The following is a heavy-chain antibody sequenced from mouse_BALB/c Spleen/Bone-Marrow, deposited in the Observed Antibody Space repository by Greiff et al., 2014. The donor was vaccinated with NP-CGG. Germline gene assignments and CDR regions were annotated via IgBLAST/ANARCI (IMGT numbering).Heavy chain of an antibody. Sequence: EVQLVESGPVLVKPSQSLSLTCTVTAYSITSGYGWHWIRQFPGNKLEWMGYIHYSGTTHYNPSLKSRISITRDTSKNQSFPQLNYVTTEDTATYNCAREARTTARFAYWGQGTLVTVSA. J-gene: IGHJ3*01. CDR3: AREARTTARFAY. D-gene: IGHD1-2*01. CDR2: IHYSGTT. CDR1: AYSITSGYG. V-gene: IGHV3-1*02.